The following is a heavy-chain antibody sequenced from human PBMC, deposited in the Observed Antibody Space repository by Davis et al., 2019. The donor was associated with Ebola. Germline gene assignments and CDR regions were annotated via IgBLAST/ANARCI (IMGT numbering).Heavy chain of an antibody. V-gene: IGHV4-59*08. Sequence: PSETLSLTCTVSGGSISSYYWSWIRQPPGKGLEWIGYIYYSGSTYYNPSLKSRVTISVDTSKNQFSLKLSSVTAADTAVYYCARHYYNGFDPWGQGTLVTVSS. CDR1: GGSISSYY. CDR3: ARHYYNGFDP. CDR2: IYYSGST. J-gene: IGHJ5*02. D-gene: IGHD3-22*01.